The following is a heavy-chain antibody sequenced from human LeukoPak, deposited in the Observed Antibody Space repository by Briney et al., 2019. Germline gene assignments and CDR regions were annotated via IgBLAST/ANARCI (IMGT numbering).Heavy chain of an antibody. J-gene: IGHJ4*02. CDR2: ITTNTGNP. V-gene: IGHV7-4-1*02. CDR3: VRSSTTLY. Sequence: ASVKVSCKASGYTFTDYAINWVRQAPGQGLQWMGWITTNTGNPRYAQDFTGRFVFSLDTSVSTAFLQITSLKAEDTAVYYCVRSSTTLYWGQGTLDTVSS. CDR1: GYTFTDYA. D-gene: IGHD1-1*01.